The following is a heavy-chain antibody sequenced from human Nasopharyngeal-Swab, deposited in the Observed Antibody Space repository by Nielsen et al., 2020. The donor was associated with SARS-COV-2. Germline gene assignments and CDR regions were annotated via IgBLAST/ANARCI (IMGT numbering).Heavy chain of an antibody. Sequence: WVRQAPGQGLEWMGGIIPIFGTANYAQKFQGRVTITADESTSTAYMELSSLRSEDTAVYYCARDPHYYDFWSGYGLRSVLYYGMDVWGQGTTVTVSS. D-gene: IGHD3-3*01. CDR3: ARDPHYYDFWSGYGLRSVLYYGMDV. V-gene: IGHV1-69*01. J-gene: IGHJ6*02. CDR2: IIPIFGTA.